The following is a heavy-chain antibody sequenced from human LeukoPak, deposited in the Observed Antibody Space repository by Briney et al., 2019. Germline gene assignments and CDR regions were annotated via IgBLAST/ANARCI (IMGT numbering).Heavy chain of an antibody. CDR3: VTASAVVGAWAY. Sequence: PGGSLRLSCAASGFTFNNAWMSWVRQAPGKGLEWVGRIKSKTEGGTTDYAAPMKGRFTISRDDSENTLYLQMNSLKTEDTAFYHRVTASAVVGAWAYWGQGTLVTVSS. CDR2: IKSKTEGGTT. CDR1: GFTFNNAW. V-gene: IGHV3-15*01. J-gene: IGHJ4*02. D-gene: IGHD6-19*01.